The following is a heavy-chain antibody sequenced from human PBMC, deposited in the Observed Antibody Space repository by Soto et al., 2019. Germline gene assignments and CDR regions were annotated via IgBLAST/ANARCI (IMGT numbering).Heavy chain of an antibody. CDR1: GFTFSSYS. Sequence: EVQLVESGGGLVQPGGSLRLSCAASGFTFSSYSMNWVRQAPGKGLEWVSYISSSSSTIYYADSVKGRFTISRDNAKNSLFLQMNSLRVEDTAVYYCARDRYDILTGYYQDYYYGMDVWGQRTTVTVSS. CDR2: ISSSSSTI. CDR3: ARDRYDILTGYYQDYYYGMDV. V-gene: IGHV3-48*01. J-gene: IGHJ6*02. D-gene: IGHD3-9*01.